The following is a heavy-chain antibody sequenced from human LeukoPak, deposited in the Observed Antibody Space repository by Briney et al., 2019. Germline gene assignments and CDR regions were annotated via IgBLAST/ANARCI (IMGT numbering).Heavy chain of an antibody. Sequence: GGSLRLSCAASGFTFSSYAMSWVRQAPGKGLEWVSAISGSGGSTYCADSVKGRFTISRDNSKNTLYLQMNSLRAEDTAVYYCAKDIKYQLLGGRLDPWGQGTLVTVSS. CDR1: GFTFSSYA. V-gene: IGHV3-23*01. CDR3: AKDIKYQLLGGRLDP. D-gene: IGHD2-2*01. J-gene: IGHJ5*02. CDR2: ISGSGGST.